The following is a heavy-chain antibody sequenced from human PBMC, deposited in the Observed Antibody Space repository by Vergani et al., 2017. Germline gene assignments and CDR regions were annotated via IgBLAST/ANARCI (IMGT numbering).Heavy chain of an antibody. CDR1: GFIFSNYW. Sequence: EVQLVESGGGLVQPGGSLRLSCAGSGFIFSNYWMSWVRQAPGKGLEWVANIKQDGSDKYYVDSVKGRFTISRDNAKKSLYLQMNSLRAEDTAVYYCARDFRTGRSGGSGIDYWGQGTLVTVSS. J-gene: IGHJ4*02. CDR2: IKQDGSDK. D-gene: IGHD2-15*01. V-gene: IGHV3-7*01. CDR3: ARDFRTGRSGGSGIDY.